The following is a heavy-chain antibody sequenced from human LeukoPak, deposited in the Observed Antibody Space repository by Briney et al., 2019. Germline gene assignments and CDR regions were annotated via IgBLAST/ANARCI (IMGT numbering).Heavy chain of an antibody. V-gene: IGHV4-59*01. CDR3: ARDRAVEMATIQEGFDI. J-gene: IGHJ3*02. D-gene: IGHD5-24*01. CDR2: IYYSGST. Sequence: PSETLSLTCTVSGGSISSYYRSWIRQPPGKGLEWIGYIYYSGSTNYNPSLKSRVTISVDTSKNQFSLKLSSVTAADTAVYYCARDRAVEMATIQEGFDIWGQGTMVTVSS. CDR1: GGSISSYY.